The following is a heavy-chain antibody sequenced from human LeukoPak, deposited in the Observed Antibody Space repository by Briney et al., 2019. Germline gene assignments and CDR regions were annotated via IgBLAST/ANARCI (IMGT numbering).Heavy chain of an antibody. J-gene: IGHJ3*02. CDR1: GYTFTSYY. V-gene: IGHV1-46*01. CDR2: INPSGGST. CDR3: ARDADIAAQGWTNHDAFDI. Sequence: ASVKVSCKASGYTFTSYYMHWVRQAPGQGLEWMGIINPSGGSTSYAQKFQGRVTMTRDTSTSTVYMELSSLRSEDTAVYYCARDADIAAQGWTNHDAFDIWGQGTMVTVSS. D-gene: IGHD6-6*01.